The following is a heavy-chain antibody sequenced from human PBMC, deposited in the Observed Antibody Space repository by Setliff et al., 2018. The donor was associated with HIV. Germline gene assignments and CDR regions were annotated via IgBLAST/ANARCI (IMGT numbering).Heavy chain of an antibody. J-gene: IGHJ4*02. Sequence: SETLSLTCAVYIESFSGNYWSWIRQSQGKGLEWIGEINRSGSANYNKSLKTRVTMSGDTSKRQFSLKLDSGTAADTAIYYWARQSTVAAAGFDFWGQGTLVTVSS. CDR2: INRSGSA. D-gene: IGHD6-13*01. CDR3: ARQSTVAAAGFDF. CDR1: IESFSGNY. V-gene: IGHV4-34*01.